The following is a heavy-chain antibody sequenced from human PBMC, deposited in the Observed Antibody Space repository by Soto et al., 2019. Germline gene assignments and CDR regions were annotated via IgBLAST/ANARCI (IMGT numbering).Heavy chain of an antibody. CDR1: GFTFSDSY. CDR2: ISGSSSDT. CDR3: GRNARVPDY. J-gene: IGHJ4*02. D-gene: IGHD3-10*02. Sequence: QVQLVESGGGLAKPGGSLRLSCAASGFTFSDSYMNWIRQAPGKGLEYISYISGSSSDTKYADSVKGRFTISRDNAKNSLYLQMNSLSAEDTAVYYCGRNARVPDYRGQGTLVTVSS. V-gene: IGHV3-11*05.